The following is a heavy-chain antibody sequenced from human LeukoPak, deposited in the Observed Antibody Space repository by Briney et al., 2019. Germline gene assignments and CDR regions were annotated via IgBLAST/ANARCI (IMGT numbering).Heavy chain of an antibody. J-gene: IGHJ4*02. Sequence: PGGSLRPFCAASTFTFSSYAMSWVRQAPGKGLEWVSYLSTSGGNTYYADSVKGRFTISRDNSANTLYLQLNSLRAEDTAIYYCAKGGPYSSSPLDYWGQGTLVTVSS. V-gene: IGHV3-23*01. D-gene: IGHD6-6*01. CDR2: LSTSGGNT. CDR3: AKGGPYSSSPLDY. CDR1: TFTFSSYA.